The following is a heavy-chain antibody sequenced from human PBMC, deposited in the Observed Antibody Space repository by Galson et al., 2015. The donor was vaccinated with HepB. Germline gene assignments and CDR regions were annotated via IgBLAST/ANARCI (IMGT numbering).Heavy chain of an antibody. J-gene: IGHJ2*01. CDR2: ISFDGSNK. CDR3: ARESRGSSYWYFDL. V-gene: IGHV3-30-3*01. Sequence: SLRLSCAASGFTFNNYAMHWVRQAPGKGLEWVTLISFDGSNKYYADSVKGRFTISRDNSKNTLYLQTNSLRAEDTAVYYCARESRGSSYWYFDLWGRGTLVTVSS. CDR1: GFTFNNYA. D-gene: IGHD1-26*01.